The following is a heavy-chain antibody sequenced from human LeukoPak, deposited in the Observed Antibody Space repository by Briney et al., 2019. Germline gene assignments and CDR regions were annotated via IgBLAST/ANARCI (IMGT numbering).Heavy chain of an antibody. J-gene: IGHJ4*02. D-gene: IGHD1-1*01. CDR3: ARLVDNWNTPFDY. CDR1: GGSISSSSYY. V-gene: IGHV4-39*01. CDR2: IYYSGST. Sequence: PSETLSLTCTVSGGSISSSSYYWGWIRQPPGKGLEWIGSIYYSGSTYYNPSLKSRVTISVDTSKNQFSLKLSSVTAADTAVYYCARLVDNWNTPFDYWGQGTLVTVSS.